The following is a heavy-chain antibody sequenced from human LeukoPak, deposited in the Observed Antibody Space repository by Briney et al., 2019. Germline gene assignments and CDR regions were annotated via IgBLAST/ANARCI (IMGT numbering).Heavy chain of an antibody. J-gene: IGHJ5*02. V-gene: IGHV3-33*06. CDR3: AKSDWFDP. Sequence: GGPLRLSCAASGFTFSSHGIHWARQAPGRGLEWVAVIWYDGTNKYYEDSVKGRFSISRDDSKNTVYLQMDSLRVEDTAVYYCAKSDWFDPWGQGTLVTVSS. CDR1: GFTFSSHG. CDR2: IWYDGTNK.